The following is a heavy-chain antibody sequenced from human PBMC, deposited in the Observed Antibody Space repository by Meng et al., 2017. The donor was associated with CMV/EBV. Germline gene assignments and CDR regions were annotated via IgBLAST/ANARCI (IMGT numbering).Heavy chain of an antibody. J-gene: IGHJ4*02. CDR3: ARVEILEWFYRG. Sequence: SLKISCAASGFTFDDYAMHWVRQAPGKGLEWVSGISWNSGSIGYADSVKGRFTISRDNAKNSLYLQMNSLRAEDTALYYCARVEILEWFYRGWGQGTLVTVSS. CDR2: ISWNSGSI. D-gene: IGHD3-3*01. CDR1: GFTFDDYA. V-gene: IGHV3-9*01.